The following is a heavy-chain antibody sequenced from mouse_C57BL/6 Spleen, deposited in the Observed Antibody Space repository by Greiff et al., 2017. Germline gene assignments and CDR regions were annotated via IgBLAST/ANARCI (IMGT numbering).Heavy chain of an antibody. D-gene: IGHD1-1*01. CDR2: IRNKANGYTT. CDR3: ARYNYGSSAAY. CDR1: GFTFTDYY. Sequence: EVMLVESGGGLVQPGGSLSLSCAASGFTFTDYYMSWVRQPPGKALEWLGFIRNKANGYTTEYSASVKGRFTISRDNSQSILYLQMNALRAEDSATYYCARYNYGSSAAYWGQGTLVTVSA. V-gene: IGHV7-3*01. J-gene: IGHJ3*01.